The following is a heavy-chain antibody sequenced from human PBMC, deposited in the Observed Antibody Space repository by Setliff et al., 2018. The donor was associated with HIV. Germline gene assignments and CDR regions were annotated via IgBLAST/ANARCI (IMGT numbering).Heavy chain of an antibody. CDR1: GASIDSGFHY. Sequence: SETLSLTCTVSGASIDSGFHYWGWIRQSPEKGLEWIASIWHSGTTYYTPSLGNRVTISVDTSKNQFSLKVTSVTAADTGVYYCARDGATSNWDKKVLDAWGQGTRVTVS. V-gene: IGHV4-39*07. CDR3: ARDGATSNWDKKVLDA. CDR2: IWHSGTT. J-gene: IGHJ5*02. D-gene: IGHD2-2*01.